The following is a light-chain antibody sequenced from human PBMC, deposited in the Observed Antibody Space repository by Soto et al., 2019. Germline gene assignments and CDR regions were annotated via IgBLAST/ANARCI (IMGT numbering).Light chain of an antibody. CDR1: SSDVGGYNY. J-gene: IGLJ1*01. Sequence: QSALAQPRSVSGSPGQSVSISCTGTSSDVGGYNYVPWYQQHPGKAPKVMIYDVSKRPSGVPDRFSGSKSGNTASLTISGLQSEDEADYYCCSYAGRYTYVFGTGTKVTVL. CDR3: CSYAGRYTYV. CDR2: DVS. V-gene: IGLV2-11*01.